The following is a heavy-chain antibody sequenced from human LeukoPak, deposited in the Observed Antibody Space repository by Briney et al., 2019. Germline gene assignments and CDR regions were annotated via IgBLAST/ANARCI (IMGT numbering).Heavy chain of an antibody. V-gene: IGHV4-61*02. D-gene: IGHD6-13*01. J-gene: IGHJ4*02. CDR1: GGSISSGSYY. CDR3: AKGDGIAAFY. CDR2: IPTSGRT. Sequence: SQTLSLTCTVSGGSISSGSYYWSWIRQPAGKGLEWIGRIPTSGRTNYNPSLKSRVTISVDTSKNQFSLKLSSVTAADTAVYYCAKGDGIAAFYWGQGTLVTVSS.